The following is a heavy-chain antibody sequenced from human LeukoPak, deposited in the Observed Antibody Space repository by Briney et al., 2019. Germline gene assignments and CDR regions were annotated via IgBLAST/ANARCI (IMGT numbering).Heavy chain of an antibody. V-gene: IGHV4-39*01. CDR2: TYYSGST. D-gene: IGHD2-2*01. CDR1: GGSISSSSYY. J-gene: IGHJ4*02. CDR3: ARIVLVPARRFDY. Sequence: PSETLSLTCTVSGGSISSSSYYWGWIRQPPGKGLEWIGSTYYSGSTYYNPSLKSRVTISVDTSKNQFSLKLSSVTAADTAVYYCARIVLVPARRFDYWGQGTLVTVSS.